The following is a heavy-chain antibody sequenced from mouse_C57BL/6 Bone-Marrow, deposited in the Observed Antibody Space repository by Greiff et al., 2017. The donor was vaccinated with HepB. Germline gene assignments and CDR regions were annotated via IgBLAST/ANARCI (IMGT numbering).Heavy chain of an antibody. J-gene: IGHJ4*01. CDR3: ARGGGSSYFYYAMDY. D-gene: IGHD1-1*01. CDR2: INPNYGTT. V-gene: IGHV1-39*01. CDR1: GYSFTDYN. Sequence: EVKLQESGPELVKPGASVKISCKASGYSFTDYNMNWVKQSNGKSLEWIGVINPNYGTTSYNQKFKGKATLTVDQSSSTAYMQLNSLTSEDSAVYYCARGGGSSYFYYAMDYWGQGTSVTVSS.